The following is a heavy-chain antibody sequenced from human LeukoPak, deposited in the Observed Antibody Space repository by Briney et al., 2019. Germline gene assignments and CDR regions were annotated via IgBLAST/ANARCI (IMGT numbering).Heavy chain of an antibody. Sequence: SVKVSCKASGGTFSSYAISWVRQAPGQGLEWMGGIIPIFGTANYAQKFKSRVTITADESTSTAYMELSSLRSEGTAGYYCARGGRGVVIDGYYYMDVWSKGTTVTVSS. CDR1: GGTFSSYA. D-gene: IGHD3-3*01. J-gene: IGHJ6*03. V-gene: IGHV1-69*13. CDR3: ARGGRGVVIDGYYYMDV. CDR2: IIPIFGTA.